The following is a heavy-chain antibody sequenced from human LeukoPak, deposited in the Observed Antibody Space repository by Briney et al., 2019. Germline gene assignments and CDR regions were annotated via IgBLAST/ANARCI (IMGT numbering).Heavy chain of an antibody. CDR2: ISAYNGNT. CDR1: GYTFTNYG. V-gene: IGHV1-18*01. Sequence: AAVNVSCKASGYTFTNYGISWVRQAPGQGLEWMGWISAYNGNTNYAQKLQGRVTMTTDTSTSTAHMDLRSLRSDDTAVYYCARARYSSSCPDYWGQATLVTVSS. J-gene: IGHJ4*02. D-gene: IGHD6-13*01. CDR3: ARARYSSSCPDY.